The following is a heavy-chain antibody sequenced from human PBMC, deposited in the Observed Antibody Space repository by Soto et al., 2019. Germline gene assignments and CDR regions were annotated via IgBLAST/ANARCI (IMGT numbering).Heavy chain of an antibody. Sequence: PSETLSLTCTVSGGSISSSSYYWGWIRQPPGKGLEWIGSIYYSGSTYYNPSLKSRVTISVDTSKNQFSLKLSSVTAANTAVYYRARRSFGVVPDYYYGMDVWGQGTTVT. CDR3: ARRSFGVVPDYYYGMDV. V-gene: IGHV4-39*01. D-gene: IGHD3-3*01. J-gene: IGHJ6*02. CDR2: IYYSGST. CDR1: GGSISSSSYY.